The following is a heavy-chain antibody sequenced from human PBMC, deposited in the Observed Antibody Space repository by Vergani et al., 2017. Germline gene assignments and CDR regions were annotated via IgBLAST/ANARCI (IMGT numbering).Heavy chain of an antibody. J-gene: IGHJ5*02. CDR1: GITFWKFG. Sequence: EVDLVESGGGLAQPGGSLRLSCEASGITFWKFGMHWVRQGPGKGLEWVSGISWNSGAVDYADSVRGRFTISRDNAKNSLFLEMNSLRAEDTALYYCAKDISGYSYGYIWFDPWGQGTLVTVSS. CDR2: ISWNSGAV. D-gene: IGHD5-18*01. V-gene: IGHV3-9*01. CDR3: AKDISGYSYGYIWFDP.